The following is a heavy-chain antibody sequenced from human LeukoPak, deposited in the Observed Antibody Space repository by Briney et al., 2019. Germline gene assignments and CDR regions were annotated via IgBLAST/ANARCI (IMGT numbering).Heavy chain of an antibody. J-gene: IGHJ3*02. D-gene: IGHD1-26*01. V-gene: IGHV3-15*01. CDR3: TTDFRGSYYTFAFDI. CDR1: GLTFSNAW. Sequence: GGSLGLSCAASGLTFSNAWMSWVRQAPGKGLEWVGRIKSKTDGGTTDYAAPVKGRFTISRDDSKNTLYLQMNSLKTEDTAVYYCTTDFRGSYYTFAFDIWGQGTMVTVSS. CDR2: IKSKTDGGTT.